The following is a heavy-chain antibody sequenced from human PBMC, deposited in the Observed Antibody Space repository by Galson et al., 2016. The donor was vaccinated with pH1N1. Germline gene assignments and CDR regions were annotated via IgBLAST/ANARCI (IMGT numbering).Heavy chain of an antibody. J-gene: IGHJ4*02. CDR2: IYWDDDK. Sequence: PALVKPTQTLTLTCTFSGFSLSTSGVGVGWIRQPPGKALEWLALIYWDDDKRYSPSLKSRLTITKDTSKNQVVLTMTNMDPVDTATDYCAQSSQDCTGGVCFGGFDYWGQGTLVTVSS. CDR3: AQSSQDCTGGVCFGGFDY. D-gene: IGHD2-8*02. V-gene: IGHV2-5*02. CDR1: GFSLSTSGVG.